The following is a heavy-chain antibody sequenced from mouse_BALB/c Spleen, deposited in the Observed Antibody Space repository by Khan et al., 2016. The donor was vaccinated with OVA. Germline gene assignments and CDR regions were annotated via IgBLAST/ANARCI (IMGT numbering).Heavy chain of an antibody. CDR3: ARFETTVADY. CDR2: IYPGSGTT. J-gene: IGHJ2*01. V-gene: IGHV1-77*01. CDR1: GYTFTDYI. D-gene: IGHD1-1*01. Sequence: VQLQESGPELVKPGASVKMSCKASGYTFTDYIISWVKQRTGQGLEWIGEIYPGSGTTHYNEKFKGKAPLTADKSSNTAYMQLNSLTSEDAAIYFCARFETTVADYWGQGTTLTVSS.